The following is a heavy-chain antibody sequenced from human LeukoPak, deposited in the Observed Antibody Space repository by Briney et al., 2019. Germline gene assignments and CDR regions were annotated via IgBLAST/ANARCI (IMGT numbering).Heavy chain of an antibody. D-gene: IGHD3-22*01. J-gene: IGHJ4*02. CDR3: ARGYYDSSGYYYGGYFDY. CDR1: GVSISNNY. V-gene: IGHV4-59*12. Sequence: SETLSLTCSVSGVSISNNYWSWIRQPPGKGLEWIGYIYNTVTTNYNPSLKSRVTMSVDKSKNQFSLNLSSVTAADTAVYYCARGYYDSSGYYYGGYFDYWGQGTLVTVSS. CDR2: IYNTVTT.